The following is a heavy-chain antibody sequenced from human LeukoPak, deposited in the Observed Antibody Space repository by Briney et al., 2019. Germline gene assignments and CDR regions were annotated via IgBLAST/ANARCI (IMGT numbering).Heavy chain of an antibody. D-gene: IGHD2-2*01. J-gene: IGHJ6*03. CDR1: GGSISDYY. Sequence: SETLSLTCTVSGGSISDYYWNWIRQPPGRGLEWIGYIYYSGSTTYNPSLKSRVTMPVDTAKNQFSLNLRSVTAADTDVYYCARGDFCSRSNCYLRPMDVWGKGTTVTVSS. V-gene: IGHV4-59*01. CDR2: IYYSGST. CDR3: ARGDFCSRSNCYLRPMDV.